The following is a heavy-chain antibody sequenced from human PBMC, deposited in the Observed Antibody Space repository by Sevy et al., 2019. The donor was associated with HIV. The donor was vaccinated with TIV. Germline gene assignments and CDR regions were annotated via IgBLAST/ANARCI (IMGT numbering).Heavy chain of an antibody. Sequence: GGSLILSCAASGFTFSNSYMYWVRQAPGKGLEWVALISYDGGNKYYVDSVKGRFTISRDNSKNTLYLQMNSLKPEDTAVYYCAKALLGYCSGGNCYEYSYGMDVWGQGTTVTVSS. J-gene: IGHJ6*02. V-gene: IGHV3-30*18. CDR1: GFTFSNSY. CDR2: ISYDGGNK. CDR3: AKALLGYCSGGNCYEYSYGMDV. D-gene: IGHD2-15*01.